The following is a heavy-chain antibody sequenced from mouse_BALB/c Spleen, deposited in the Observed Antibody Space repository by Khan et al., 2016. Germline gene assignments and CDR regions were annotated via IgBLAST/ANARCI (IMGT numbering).Heavy chain of an antibody. D-gene: IGHD2-3*01. CDR1: GFNIKDTY. Sequence: VQLKQSGAELVKPGASVKLSCTASGFNIKDTYMHWVKQRPEQGLEWIGRIDPANGNTKYDPKFQGKATITADTSSNTAYLQRSSLTSEDTAVYYCAQIYDGYYGFAYWGQGTLVTVSA. V-gene: IGHV14-3*02. CDR2: IDPANGNT. J-gene: IGHJ3*01. CDR3: AQIYDGYYGFAY.